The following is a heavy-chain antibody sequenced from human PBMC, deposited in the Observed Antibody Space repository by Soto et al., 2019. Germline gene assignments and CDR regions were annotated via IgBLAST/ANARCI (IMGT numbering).Heavy chain of an antibody. CDR2: ISGSGGST. CDR3: AIDYTVRDYREFEY. D-gene: IGHD4-17*01. CDR1: GFTFSSYA. Sequence: GGSLRLSCAASGFTFSSYAMSWVRQAPGKGLEWVSAISGSGGSTYYADSVKGRFTISRDNSKNTLYLQMNSLRAEDTAVYYCAIDYTVRDYREFEYWGQGTLVTVSS. J-gene: IGHJ4*02. V-gene: IGHV3-23*01.